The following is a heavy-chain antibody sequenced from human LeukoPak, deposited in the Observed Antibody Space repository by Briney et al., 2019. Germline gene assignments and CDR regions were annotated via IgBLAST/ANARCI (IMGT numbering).Heavy chain of an antibody. Sequence: GGSLRLSCAASGFTFSSYAMSWVRQAPGKGLEWVSAISGGGGSTYYADSVKGRFTISRDNSKNTLYLQMNSLRAEDTAVYYCARDLMYGDLDYWGQGTLVTVSS. J-gene: IGHJ4*02. CDR1: GFTFSSYA. D-gene: IGHD4-17*01. V-gene: IGHV3-23*01. CDR3: ARDLMYGDLDY. CDR2: ISGGGGST.